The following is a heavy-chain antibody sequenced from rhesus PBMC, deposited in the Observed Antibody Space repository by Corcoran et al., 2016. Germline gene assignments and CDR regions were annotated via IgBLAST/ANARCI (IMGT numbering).Heavy chain of an antibody. CDR3: ARGDTVGRRDD. CDR1: GYSISRGSY. CDR2: ISGRSGST. J-gene: IGHJ4*01. V-gene: IGHV4-99*01. D-gene: IGHD5-42*01. Sequence: QVQLQESGPGLVKPSETLSLTCAVSGYSISRGSYWCWIRQPPGKGLEYIGYISGRSGSTEYNPSHKRRVTISKDTAKNQFALKLSSETAEDTAGYYCARGDTVGRRDDWGQGVLVTVSS.